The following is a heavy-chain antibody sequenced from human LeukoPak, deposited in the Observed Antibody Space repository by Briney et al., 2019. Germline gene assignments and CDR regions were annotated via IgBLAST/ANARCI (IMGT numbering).Heavy chain of an antibody. J-gene: IGHJ4*02. V-gene: IGHV4-59*08. CDR3: ARHPPYSAFDY. D-gene: IGHD1-26*01. Sequence: ASETLSLTCTVSGGSISSYYWSWIRQPPGKGLELIGYIYYSGSTNYNPSLKSRVTISVDTSKNQFSLKLSSVTAADTAVYYCARHPPYSAFDYWGQGTLVTVSS. CDR1: GGSISSYY. CDR2: IYYSGST.